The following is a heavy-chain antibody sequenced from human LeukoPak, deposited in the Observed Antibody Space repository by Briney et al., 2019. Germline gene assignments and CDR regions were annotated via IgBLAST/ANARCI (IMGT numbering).Heavy chain of an antibody. J-gene: IGHJ4*02. CDR1: GFTFSDYY. Sequence: PGGSLRLSCAASGFTFSDYYMCWLRQAPGKGLEWVSYISSSGSTIYYADSVKGRFTISRDNAKNSLYLQMNSLRAEDTAVYYCASTDSYYYDSSGYYLDYWGQGTLVTVSS. V-gene: IGHV3-11*01. CDR2: ISSSGSTI. CDR3: ASTDSYYYDSSGYYLDY. D-gene: IGHD3-22*01.